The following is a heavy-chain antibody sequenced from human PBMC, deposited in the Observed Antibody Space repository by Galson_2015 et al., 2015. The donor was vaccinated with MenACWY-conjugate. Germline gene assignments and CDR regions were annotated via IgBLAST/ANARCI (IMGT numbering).Heavy chain of an antibody. CDR1: GFTFSRHP. Sequence: SLRLSCAASGFTFSRHPMTWVRQAPGKGLEWVSTISGSGDNTYYPDSVKGRFTISRDNSKDTLYLQMNSLRAEDAAVYYCAREIYYFGSLGWFDPWGQGTLVTVSS. CDR3: AREIYYFGSLGWFDP. D-gene: IGHD3-10*01. CDR2: ISGSGDNT. V-gene: IGHV3-23*01. J-gene: IGHJ5*02.